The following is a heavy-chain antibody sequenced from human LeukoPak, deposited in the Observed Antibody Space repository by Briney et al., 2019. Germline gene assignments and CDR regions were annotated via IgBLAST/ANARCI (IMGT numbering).Heavy chain of an antibody. D-gene: IGHD3-3*01. V-gene: IGHV3-30*03. CDR2: ISKDGSTK. Sequence: SGGSLRLSCAASGFTFSSYGMQWVRQAPGKGLEWVAIISKDGSTKYYGDSVRGRFTISRDNSKNTVYLQMNSLRADDTAVYYCARDRDLGVVTPWCDYWGQGILVTVSS. CDR1: GFTFSSYG. CDR3: ARDRDLGVVTPWCDY. J-gene: IGHJ4*02.